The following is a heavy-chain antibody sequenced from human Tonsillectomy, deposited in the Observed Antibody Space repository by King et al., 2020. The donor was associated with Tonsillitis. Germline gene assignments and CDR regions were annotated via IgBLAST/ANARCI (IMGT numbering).Heavy chain of an antibody. J-gene: IGHJ3*02. D-gene: IGHD4-17*01. CDR3: TTTGVGDYGESLDAFDI. CDR2: IKSRTDGETT. Sequence: VQLVESGGGLVQPGGYLRLSCAASGFSFSKAWMRWVRQAPGKGLEWVGRIKSRTDGETTDYAAPVNGRFTISRDDSKNTPYLQMNSLKTEDTALYYCTTTGVGDYGESLDAFDIWGQGTMVTVSS. CDR1: GFSFSKAW. V-gene: IGHV3-15*01.